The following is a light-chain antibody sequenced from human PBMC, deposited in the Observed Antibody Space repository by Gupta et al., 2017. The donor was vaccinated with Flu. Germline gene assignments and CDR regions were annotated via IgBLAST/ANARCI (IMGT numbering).Light chain of an antibody. CDR1: QSLLDSSDNKNY. CDR3: QQEDSTPYT. Sequence: SLGERATINCRSSQSLLDSSDNKNYLAWYQQKPGQPPKLLIYLASTRASGVPGRFSGSGSGTDFSLTIGSLQAEDVAVYYCQQEDSTPYTFGQGTKLEVK. CDR2: LAS. J-gene: IGKJ2*01. V-gene: IGKV4-1*01.